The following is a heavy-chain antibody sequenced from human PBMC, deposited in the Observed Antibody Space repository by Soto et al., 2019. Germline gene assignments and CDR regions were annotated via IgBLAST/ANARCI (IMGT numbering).Heavy chain of an antibody. V-gene: IGHV3-9*01. J-gene: IGHJ5*02. CDR2: ISWNSGSI. Sequence: GGSLRLSCAASGFTFDDYAMHWVRQAPGKGLEWVSGISWNSGSIGYADSVKGRFTISRDNAKNSLYLQMNSLRAEDTALYYCAKDCRVRVAVEMNNNWFDPWGQGTLVTVSS. CDR3: AKDCRVRVAVEMNNNWFDP. CDR1: GFTFDDYA. D-gene: IGHD6-19*01.